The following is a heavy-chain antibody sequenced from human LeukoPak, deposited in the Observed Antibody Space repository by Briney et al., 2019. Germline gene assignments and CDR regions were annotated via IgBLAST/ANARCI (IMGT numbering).Heavy chain of an antibody. CDR1: GFTFSSYS. CDR3: ARGTYYYGSGSYYSSWDAFDI. CDR2: ISSSSSTI. J-gene: IGHJ3*02. D-gene: IGHD3-10*01. V-gene: IGHV3-48*04. Sequence: GGSLRLSCAASGFTFSSYSMNWVRQAPGKGLEWVSYISSSSSTIYYADSVKGRFTISRDNAKNSLYLQMNSLRAEDTALYYCARGTYYYGSGSYYSSWDAFDIWGQGTMVTVSS.